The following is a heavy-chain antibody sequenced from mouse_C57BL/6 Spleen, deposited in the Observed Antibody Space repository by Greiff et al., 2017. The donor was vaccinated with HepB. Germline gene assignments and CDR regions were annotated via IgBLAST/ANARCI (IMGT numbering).Heavy chain of an antibody. J-gene: IGHJ2*01. CDR2: IWRGGST. V-gene: IGHV2-5*01. D-gene: IGHD1-1*01. CDR3: AKTSIYGSSPDYFDY. CDR1: GFSLTSYG. Sequence: VQLQQSGPGLVQPSQSLSITCTVSGFSLTSYGVHWVRQSPGKGLEWLGVIWRGGSTDYNAAFMSRLSITKDNSKSQVFFKMNSLQADDTAIYYCAKTSIYGSSPDYFDYWGQGTTLTVSS.